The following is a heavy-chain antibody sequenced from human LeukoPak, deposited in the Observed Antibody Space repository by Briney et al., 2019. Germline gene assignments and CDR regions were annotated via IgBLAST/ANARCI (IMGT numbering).Heavy chain of an antibody. V-gene: IGHV3-48*01. CDR3: AKVLCSGGSCRDY. D-gene: IGHD2-15*01. J-gene: IGHJ4*02. CDR2: ISSSSSTI. Sequence: PGGSLRLSCAASGFTFSSYSMNWVRQAPGKGLEWVSYISSSSSTIYYADSVKGRFTISRDNSKNTLYLQMNSLRAEDTAVYYCAKVLCSGGSCRDYWGQGTLVTVSS. CDR1: GFTFSSYS.